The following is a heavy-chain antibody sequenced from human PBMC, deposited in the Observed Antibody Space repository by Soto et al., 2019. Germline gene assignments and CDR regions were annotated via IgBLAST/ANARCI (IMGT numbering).Heavy chain of an antibody. CDR2: IIPMFGTT. V-gene: IGHV1-69*01. Sequence: QVQLVQSGAEVKKPGSSVKASCKTSGGTFSSHALTWLRQAPGKGLEWMGGIIPMFGTTYTSQKFQGRVAISADETTSTLELSSLRSEDTAVYFCARCDVCYPGGDDAYDLWGQGTTVIVSS. CDR3: ARCDVCYPGGDDAYDL. J-gene: IGHJ3*01. D-gene: IGHD2-15*01. CDR1: GGTFSSHA.